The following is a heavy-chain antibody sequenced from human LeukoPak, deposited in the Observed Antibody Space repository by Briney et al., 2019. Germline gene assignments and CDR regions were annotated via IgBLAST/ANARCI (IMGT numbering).Heavy chain of an antibody. CDR3: ARRVEGRGSYHNYAMDV. D-gene: IGHD3-10*01. CDR1: GFTFSTHS. CDR2: ISYDGGIK. J-gene: IGHJ6*02. V-gene: IGHV3-30-3*01. Sequence: PGGSLRLSCATSGFTFSTHSMHWVRQAPGKGLEWVAIISYDGGIKYYADSVKGRFTIARDNSKNTLYLQMNSLRIEDTAVYYCARRVEGRGSYHNYAMDVWGQGATVTVSS.